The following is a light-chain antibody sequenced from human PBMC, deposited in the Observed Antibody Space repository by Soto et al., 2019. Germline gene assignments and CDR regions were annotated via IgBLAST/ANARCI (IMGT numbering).Light chain of an antibody. CDR1: QSLNRN. Sequence: EILMTQSPATLSVSPGARATLSCRASQSLNRNLAWYHQKPVQAPRLIIHGASTRASGLTARFSGCRSGTELTLTISSLKSEDFAVYSCQHYNDWPTAFAFGHGTKV. J-gene: IGKJ3*01. CDR2: GAS. V-gene: IGKV3D-15*01. CDR3: QHYNDWPTAFA.